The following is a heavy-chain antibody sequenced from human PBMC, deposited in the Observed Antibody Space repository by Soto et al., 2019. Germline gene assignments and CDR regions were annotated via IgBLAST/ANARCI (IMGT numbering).Heavy chain of an antibody. V-gene: IGHV3-23*01. Sequence: GGSMRLSCAVAGFTFSSYAMSWVRQAPGKGLEWVSAISGSGGSTYYADSLNGRFTISRDNPKNPLYLQMNRLIAEDTAVYYCPNLVCGHFDFWSGYYRGPEQMDVSGKPPTVTVSS. CDR2: ISGSGGST. J-gene: IGHJ6*04. D-gene: IGHD3-3*01. CDR3: PNLVCGHFDFWSGYYRGPEQMDV. CDR1: GFTFSSYA.